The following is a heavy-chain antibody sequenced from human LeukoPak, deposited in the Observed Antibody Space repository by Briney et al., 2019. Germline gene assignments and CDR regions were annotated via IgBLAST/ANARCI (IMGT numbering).Heavy chain of an antibody. CDR3: ARGVYCSSTSCPVRNWFDP. CDR2: IYYSGST. D-gene: IGHD2-2*01. CDR1: GVSVSSGSYY. V-gene: IGHV4-61*01. Sequence: SETLSLTCTVSGVSVSSGSYYWSWIRQPPGKGLERIGYIYYSGSTNYNPSLKSRVTISVDTSKNQFSLKLSSVTAADTAVYYCARGVYCSSTSCPVRNWFDPWGQGTLVTVSS. J-gene: IGHJ5*02.